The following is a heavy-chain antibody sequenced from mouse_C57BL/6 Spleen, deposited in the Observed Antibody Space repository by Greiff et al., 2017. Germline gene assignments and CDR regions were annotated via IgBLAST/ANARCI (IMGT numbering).Heavy chain of an antibody. CDR2: ILPGSGST. D-gene: IGHD1-1*01. CDR1: GYTFTGYW. J-gene: IGHJ2*01. CDR3: ASGILRRGRYYFDY. Sequence: VNLVESGAELMKPGASVKLSCKATGYTFTGYWIEWVKQRPGHGLEWIGEILPGSGSTNYNEKFKGKATFTADTSSNTAYMQLSSLTTEDSAIYYCASGILRRGRYYFDYWGQGTTLTVSS. V-gene: IGHV1-9*01.